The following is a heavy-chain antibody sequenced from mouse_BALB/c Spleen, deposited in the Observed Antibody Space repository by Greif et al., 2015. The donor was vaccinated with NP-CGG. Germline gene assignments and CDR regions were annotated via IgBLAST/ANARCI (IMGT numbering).Heavy chain of an antibody. D-gene: IGHD2-3*01. CDR1: GFTFSDFY. CDR3: ARDAPYDGYYEGWYFDV. V-gene: IGHV7-1*02. CDR2: SRNKANDYTT. Sequence: EVKVVESGGGLVQPGGSLRLSCATSGFTFSDFYMEWVRQPPGKRLEWIAASRNKANDYTTEYSASVKGRFIVSRDTSQSILYLQMNALRAEDTAIYYCARDAPYDGYYEGWYFDVWGAGTTVTVSS. J-gene: IGHJ1*01.